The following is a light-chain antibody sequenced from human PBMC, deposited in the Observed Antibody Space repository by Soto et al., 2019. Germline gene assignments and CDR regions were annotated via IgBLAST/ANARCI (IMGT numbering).Light chain of an antibody. V-gene: IGKV1-39*01. CDR3: QQSLSTPLT. CDR2: AAS. Sequence: DIQMTQSPSSLSASVGDRVTITCRASQSISTYLNWYQQKPGKPPELLIYAASTLQNGVPSRFSGSGSGTDFTLTISLQPEDFATYYCQQSLSTPLTFGGGTKVEIK. J-gene: IGKJ4*01. CDR1: QSISTY.